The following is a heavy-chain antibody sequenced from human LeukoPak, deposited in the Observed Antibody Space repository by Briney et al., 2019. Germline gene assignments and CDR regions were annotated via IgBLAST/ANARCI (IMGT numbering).Heavy chain of an antibody. CDR1: GFTFSSYS. CDR2: ISSSSYI. D-gene: IGHD3-16*01. J-gene: IGHJ4*02. V-gene: IGHV3-21*01. Sequence: GGSLRLSCAASGFTFSSYSMNWVRQAPGKGLEWVSSISSSSYIYYADSVKGRFTISRDNAKNSLYLQMNSLRAEDTAVYYCASAGGGTPGDYWGQGTLVTVSS. CDR3: ASAGGGTPGDY.